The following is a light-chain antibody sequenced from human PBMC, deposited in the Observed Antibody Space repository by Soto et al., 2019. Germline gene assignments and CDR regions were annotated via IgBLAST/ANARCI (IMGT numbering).Light chain of an antibody. CDR1: QTISSW. CDR2: KAS. Sequence: DIQMTQSPSTLSGSVGDRVTITCRASQTISSWLAWYQQKPGKAPKLLIYKASTLKSGVPSRFSGSGSGTEFTLTISSLQPDDFATYYCPHYNSYSEAFGQGTKLELK. CDR3: PHYNSYSEA. V-gene: IGKV1-5*03. J-gene: IGKJ1*01.